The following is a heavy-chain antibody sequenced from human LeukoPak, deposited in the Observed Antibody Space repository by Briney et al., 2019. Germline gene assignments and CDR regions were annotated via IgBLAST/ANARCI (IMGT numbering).Heavy chain of an antibody. CDR1: GFTFSSYA. V-gene: IGHV3-23*01. CDR3: AKSGYSTKGDFDY. D-gene: IGHD6-13*01. J-gene: IGHJ4*02. Sequence: GGSLRLSCAASGFTFSSYAMSWVRQAPGKGLEWVSAITGSGGSTYYADFVKGRFTISRDNSKNTLYVQMNSLRAEDTAVYYCAKSGYSTKGDFDYWGQGTLVTVSS. CDR2: ITGSGGST.